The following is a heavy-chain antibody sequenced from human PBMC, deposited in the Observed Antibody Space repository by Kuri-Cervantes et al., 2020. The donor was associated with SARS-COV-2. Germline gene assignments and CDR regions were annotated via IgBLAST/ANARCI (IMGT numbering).Heavy chain of an antibody. CDR1: GGSISSSSYY. J-gene: IGHJ4*02. CDR2: IYYSGST. Sequence: SETLSLTCTASGGSISSSSYYWGWIRQPPGKGLEWIGSIYYSGSTYYNPSLKSRVTISVDTSKNQFSLKLSSVTAADTAVYYCARSVNDFWSGYAVSLSTNYFDYWGQGTLVTVSS. D-gene: IGHD3-3*01. CDR3: ARSVNDFWSGYAVSLSTNYFDY. V-gene: IGHV4-39*01.